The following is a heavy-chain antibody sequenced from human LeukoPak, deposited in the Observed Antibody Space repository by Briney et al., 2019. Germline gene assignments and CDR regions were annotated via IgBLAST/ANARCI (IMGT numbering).Heavy chain of an antibody. D-gene: IGHD1-26*01. CDR2: INHGGST. CDR3: ARDRDIVGATGGGYAFDI. J-gene: IGHJ3*02. CDR1: GGSLSAYY. Sequence: SETLSLTCAVYGGSLSAYYWTWIRQPPGKGLEWIGEINHGGSTNYNPSLKSRVTISVDTSKNQFSLKLSSVTAADTAVYYCARDRDIVGATGGGYAFDIWGQGTMVTVSS. V-gene: IGHV4-34*01.